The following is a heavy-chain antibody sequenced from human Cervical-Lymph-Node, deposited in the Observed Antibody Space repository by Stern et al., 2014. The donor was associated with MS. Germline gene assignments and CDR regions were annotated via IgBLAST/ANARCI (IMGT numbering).Heavy chain of an antibody. V-gene: IGHV4-59*08. Sequence: VQLLESGPGLVKPSETLSLTCTVSGGSTSSYYRSWIRQPPGKGLEWIGYISSSGGTKYNPSLKSRVTISVDTSNNQFARNLSSVTAADAAVYYCARGYTTSSGRPDYWGQGTLVTVST. J-gene: IGHJ4*02. CDR2: ISSSGGT. CDR1: GGSTSSYY. CDR3: ARGYTTSSGRPDY. D-gene: IGHD6-6*01.